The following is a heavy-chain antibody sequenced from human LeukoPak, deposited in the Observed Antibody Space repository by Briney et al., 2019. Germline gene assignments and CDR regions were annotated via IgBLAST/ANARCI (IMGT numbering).Heavy chain of an antibody. Sequence: SQTLSLTCTVSGGSISSGGYYWSWIRQPPGKGLEWIGYIYHSGSTYYNPSLKSRVTISVDTSKNQFSLKLSSVTAADTAVYYCARGRGESWVDYWGQGTLVTVSS. D-gene: IGHD6-13*01. CDR1: GGSISSGGYY. V-gene: IGHV4-30-2*05. CDR2: IYHSGST. CDR3: ARGRGESWVDY. J-gene: IGHJ4*02.